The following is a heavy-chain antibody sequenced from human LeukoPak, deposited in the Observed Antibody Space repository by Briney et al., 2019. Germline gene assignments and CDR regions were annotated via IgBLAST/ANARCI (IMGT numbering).Heavy chain of an antibody. CDR2: IRYDGSNK. Sequence: GGSLRLSCAASGFTFSSYGMHWVRQAPGKGLEWVAFIRYDGSNKYYADSVKGRFTISRDNSKNTLCLQMNSLRAEDTAVYYCAKDRAVLRFLEWPTTHYYYYYMDVWGKGTTVTVSS. CDR3: AKDRAVLRFLEWPTTHYYYYYMDV. CDR1: GFTFSSYG. D-gene: IGHD3-3*01. V-gene: IGHV3-30*02. J-gene: IGHJ6*03.